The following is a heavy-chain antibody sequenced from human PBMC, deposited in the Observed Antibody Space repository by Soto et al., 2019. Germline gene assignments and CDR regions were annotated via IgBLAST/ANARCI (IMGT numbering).Heavy chain of an antibody. V-gene: IGHV1-24*01. CDR1: GSTLTELS. D-gene: IGHD2-15*01. CDR2: FDPEDGET. Sequence: ASGKVSCKVSGSTLTELSMHWVRQAPGKGLEWMGGFDPEDGETIYSQKFQGRVTMTEDTSTDTAYMELSSLRSEDTAVYYCATMVPATGSFDYWGQGTLVTVSS. CDR3: ATMVPATGSFDY. J-gene: IGHJ4*02.